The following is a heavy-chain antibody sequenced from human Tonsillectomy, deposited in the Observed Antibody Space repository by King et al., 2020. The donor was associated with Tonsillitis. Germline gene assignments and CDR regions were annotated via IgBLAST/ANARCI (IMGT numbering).Heavy chain of an antibody. Sequence: VQLVESGGGLVQPGGSLRLSCAASRFTFNTYWMHWVRQAPGKGLVWVSRINIDGSRTMYSDSVKGRFTISRDNAENTLYLQMNSLRVEDTAVYYCTRDSYSSNTYPTYFDSWGQGTLVSVSS. CDR2: INIDGSRT. D-gene: IGHD6-13*01. CDR3: TRDSYSSNTYPTYFDS. J-gene: IGHJ4*02. CDR1: RFTFNTYW. V-gene: IGHV3-74*03.